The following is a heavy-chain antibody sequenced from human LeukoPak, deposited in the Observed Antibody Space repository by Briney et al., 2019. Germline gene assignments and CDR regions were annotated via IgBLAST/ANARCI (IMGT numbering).Heavy chain of an antibody. CDR1: GFGFSSYW. J-gene: IGHJ2*01. CDR3: ARVLRSYWYFDL. D-gene: IGHD3-16*01. V-gene: IGHV3-7*01. Sequence: GGSLRLSCAASGFGFSSYWMTWVRQAPGKGREWVADIKQDGWERYYVDSVKGRFTISRDNGKNSLYLQMNSLRAEDMAVYYCARVLRSYWYFDLWGRGTLVTVSS. CDR2: IKQDGWER.